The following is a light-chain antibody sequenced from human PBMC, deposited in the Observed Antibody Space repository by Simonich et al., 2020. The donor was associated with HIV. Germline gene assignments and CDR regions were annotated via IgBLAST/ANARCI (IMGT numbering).Light chain of an antibody. CDR1: QSVLYPSNNKNY. CDR2: WAS. V-gene: IGKV4-1*01. CDR3: QQYYSTPLT. J-gene: IGKJ4*01. Sequence: DIVMTQSPDSLAVSLGERATINCKSSQSVLYPSNNKNYLAWYQQKPVQPPKLLIYWASTREFGVPDRFSGSGAGTDFTLTISSLQAEDVAVYYCQQYYSTPLTFGGGTKVEIK.